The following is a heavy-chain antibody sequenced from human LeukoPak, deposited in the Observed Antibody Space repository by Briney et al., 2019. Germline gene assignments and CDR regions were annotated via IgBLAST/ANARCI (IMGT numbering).Heavy chain of an antibody. CDR2: INPNSGGT. CDR3: ARVGGDGYNVDY. D-gene: IGHD5-24*01. CDR1: GYTFTRYY. J-gene: IGHJ4*02. V-gene: IGHV1-2*02. Sequence: ASVKVSCKASGYTFTRYYMHWVRQAPGQGLEWMGWINPNSGGTNYAQKFQGRVTMTRDTSISTAYMELSRLRSDATAVYYCARVGGDGYNVDYWGQGTLVTVSS.